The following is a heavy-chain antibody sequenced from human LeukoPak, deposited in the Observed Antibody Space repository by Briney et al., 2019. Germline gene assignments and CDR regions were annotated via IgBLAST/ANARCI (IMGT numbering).Heavy chain of an antibody. CDR2: IYHSGST. D-gene: IGHD6-19*01. CDR3: ARGSSGLYYFDY. Sequence: PSETLSLTCAVSGYSISSGYYWGWIRQPPGKGLEWIGSIYHSGSTYYNPSLKSRVTISVDTSKNQFSLKLSSVTAADTAVYYCARGSSGLYYFDYWGQGTLVTVSS. CDR1: GYSISSGYY. V-gene: IGHV4-38-2*01. J-gene: IGHJ4*02.